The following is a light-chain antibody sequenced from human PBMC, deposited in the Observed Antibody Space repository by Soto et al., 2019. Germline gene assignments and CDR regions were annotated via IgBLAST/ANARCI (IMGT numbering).Light chain of an antibody. CDR3: QRYNTGPPDT. J-gene: IGKJ2*01. V-gene: IGKV1-27*01. Sequence: DIQMTQSPSSLSASVGDRVTITCRASQGISNYLASYQQKPGKAPKLLIYAASTLLSGVPSRFSGSGSGTDFTLTISSLQPEDVATYYCQRYNTGPPDTFGQGTKLEIK. CDR2: AAS. CDR1: QGISNY.